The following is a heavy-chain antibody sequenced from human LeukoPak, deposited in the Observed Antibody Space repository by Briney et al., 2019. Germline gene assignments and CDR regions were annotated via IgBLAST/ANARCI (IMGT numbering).Heavy chain of an antibody. Sequence: GGSLRLSCAASEFTFSNYAMAWVRQAPGKGLEWVSSITGTSSGTYYADSVKGRFTISRDNSKNTLYLQMNSLRAEDTAVYYCARDYYDYVWGSYPDDAFDIWGQGTMVTVSS. CDR2: ITGTSSGT. V-gene: IGHV3-23*01. CDR3: ARDYYDYVWGSYPDDAFDI. J-gene: IGHJ3*02. D-gene: IGHD3-16*02. CDR1: EFTFSNYA.